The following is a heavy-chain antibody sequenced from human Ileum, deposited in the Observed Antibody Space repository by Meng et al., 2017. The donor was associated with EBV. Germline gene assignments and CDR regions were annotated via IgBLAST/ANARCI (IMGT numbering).Heavy chain of an antibody. CDR3: ARDLRVGGAFDY. CDR1: GASVNSSGYY. Sequence: QFQLPPSGPGMCRPSVNLSLTCTVSGASVNSSGYYWSWLRQSPGKGLEWLGYVNYNGDSTYNPSLKSRVTIFIDTSKKQFYLNLTSATAADTAIYYCARDLRVGGAFDYWGQGTLVTVSS. V-gene: IGHV4-61*08. D-gene: IGHD1-26*01. CDR2: VNYNGDS. J-gene: IGHJ4*02.